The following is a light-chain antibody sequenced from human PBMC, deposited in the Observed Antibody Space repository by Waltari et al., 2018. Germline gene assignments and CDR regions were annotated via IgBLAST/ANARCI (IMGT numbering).Light chain of an antibody. CDR3: IQGTHVPYS. Sequence: SPLSLPITPGQPASISCRSSQSLLSSDGETFLSWFHQKPGQPPRRLIYQVSNRDSGVPDRFSGSGAGTDFTLKISRVEAEDVGVYYCIQGTHVPYSFGQGTKVEIK. CDR1: QSLLSSDGETF. CDR2: QVS. J-gene: IGKJ2*03. V-gene: IGKV2-30*01.